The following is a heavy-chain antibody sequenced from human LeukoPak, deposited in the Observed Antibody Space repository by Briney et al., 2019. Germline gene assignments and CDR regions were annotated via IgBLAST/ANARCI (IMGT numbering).Heavy chain of an antibody. CDR3: ARDYDYSNYGPMDV. CDR2: INSDGSST. Sequence: PGGSLRLSCAASGFTFSSYWMHWVRQAPGKGLVWVSRINSDGSSTSYADSVKGRFTISRDNAKNSLYLQMNSLRAEDTAVYYCARDYDYSNYGPMDVWGKGTTVTVSS. D-gene: IGHD4-11*01. V-gene: IGHV3-74*01. J-gene: IGHJ6*04. CDR1: GFTFSSYW.